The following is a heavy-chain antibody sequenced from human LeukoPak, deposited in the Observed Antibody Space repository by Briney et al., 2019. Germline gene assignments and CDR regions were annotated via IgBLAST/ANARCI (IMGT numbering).Heavy chain of an antibody. CDR3: ATERYSSSWAFVNFDY. CDR1: GYTFTDYY. CDR2: VDPEDGET. V-gene: IGHV1-69-2*01. Sequence: GASVKVSCKASGYTFTDYYMHWVQQAPGKGLEWMGRVDPEDGETIYAEKFQGRVTITADTSTDTAYMELSSLRSEDTAVYYCATERYSSSWAFVNFDYWGQGTLVTVSS. D-gene: IGHD6-13*01. J-gene: IGHJ4*02.